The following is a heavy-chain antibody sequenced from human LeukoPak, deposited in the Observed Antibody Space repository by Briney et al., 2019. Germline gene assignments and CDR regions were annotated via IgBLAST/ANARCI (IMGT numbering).Heavy chain of an antibody. CDR3: AKDVDIVVVPAALWGTLDY. CDR2: ISYDGSNK. J-gene: IGHJ4*02. CDR1: GFIFSSYS. Sequence: GSLRLSCAASGFIFSSYSMSWVRQAPGKGLEWVAVISYDGSNKYYADSVKGRFTISRDNSKNTLYLQMNSLRAEDTAVYYCAKDVDIVVVPAALWGTLDYWGQGTLVTVSS. V-gene: IGHV3-30*18. D-gene: IGHD2-2*03.